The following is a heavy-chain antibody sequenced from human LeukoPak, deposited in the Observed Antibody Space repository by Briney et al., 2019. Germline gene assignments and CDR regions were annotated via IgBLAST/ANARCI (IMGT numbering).Heavy chain of an antibody. J-gene: IGHJ4*02. Sequence: GGSLRLSCAASRFTFSSYSMNWVRQAPGKGLEWVAVISYDGSNKYYADSAKGRFTISRDNSKNTLYLQMNSLRAEDTAVYYCARVSSVGRRPKPDGYFDYWGQGTLVTVSS. CDR2: ISYDGSNK. D-gene: IGHD1-14*01. CDR3: ARVSSVGRRPKPDGYFDY. CDR1: RFTFSSYS. V-gene: IGHV3-30*03.